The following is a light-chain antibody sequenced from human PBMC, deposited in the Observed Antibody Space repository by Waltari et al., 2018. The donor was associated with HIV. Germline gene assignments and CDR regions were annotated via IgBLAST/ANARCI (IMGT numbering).Light chain of an antibody. CDR1: TSNVETQW. Sequence: QSVLTQPPSASGTPGQTVTISCSGSTSNVETQWVYWYQQLPGTAPKLLIYRNYQRPSGVPDRCSSSKSGASASLIISGLRSEDEADYSCGVWDSTLKQWLFGGGTKLTVL. J-gene: IGLJ3*02. CDR2: RNY. CDR3: GVWDSTLKQWL. V-gene: IGLV1-47*01.